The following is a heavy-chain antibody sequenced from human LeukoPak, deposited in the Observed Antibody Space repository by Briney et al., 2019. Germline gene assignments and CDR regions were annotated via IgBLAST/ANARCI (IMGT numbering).Heavy chain of an antibody. J-gene: IGHJ4*02. Sequence: GGSLRLSCAASGFTFDDYGMSWVRQAPGKGLEWVSGINWNGGSTGYADSVKGRFTISRDNAKNSLYLQMNSPRAEDTALYYCARVAYYDSSGYPFDYWGQGTLVTVSS. CDR2: INWNGGST. D-gene: IGHD3-22*01. CDR1: GFTFDDYG. CDR3: ARVAYYDSSGYPFDY. V-gene: IGHV3-20*04.